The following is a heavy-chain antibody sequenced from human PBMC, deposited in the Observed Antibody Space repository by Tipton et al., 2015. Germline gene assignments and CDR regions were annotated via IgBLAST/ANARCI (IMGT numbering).Heavy chain of an antibody. CDR1: GASISTYY. CDR2: ISDSGST. CDR3: ARAGYCTSTSCHKAEFPFDY. Sequence: TLSLTCTVSGASISTYYWSWIRQPPGKGLEWIGYISDSGSTNYNPSLKSRLTISVDTSKNHFSLRLNSVTAADTAVYFCARAGYCTSTSCHKAEFPFDYWGQGTLVTVSS. D-gene: IGHD2-2*02. J-gene: IGHJ4*02. V-gene: IGHV4-59*01.